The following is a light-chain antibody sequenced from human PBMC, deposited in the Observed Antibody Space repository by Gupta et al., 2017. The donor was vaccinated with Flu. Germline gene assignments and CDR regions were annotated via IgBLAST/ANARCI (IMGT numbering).Light chain of an antibody. Sequence: DIQMTQSPSSLSASVGDRVVITCRASQSVSTYLNWYQQKPGKTPNLLIYAASSLRSGVPSRFSGSGSGTDFTLTINRLQPEDFATYYCQQSDNTPFTFGHGTKVDV. J-gene: IGKJ3*01. CDR1: QSVSTY. V-gene: IGKV1-39*01. CDR2: AAS. CDR3: QQSDNTPFT.